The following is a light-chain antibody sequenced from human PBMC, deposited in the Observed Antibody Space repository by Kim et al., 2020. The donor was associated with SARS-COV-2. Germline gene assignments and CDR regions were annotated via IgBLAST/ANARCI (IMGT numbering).Light chain of an antibody. CDR2: AAS. CDR1: QDLRND. V-gene: IGKV1-6*01. Sequence: ASVGDTVTIPCRASQDLRNDLGWYQQKPGKAPKFLIYAASSLQSGVPLRFSGSGSGTNFTLTISSLQPEDFATYYCLQDSNFPWTFGQGTKVEIK. CDR3: LQDSNFPWT. J-gene: IGKJ1*01.